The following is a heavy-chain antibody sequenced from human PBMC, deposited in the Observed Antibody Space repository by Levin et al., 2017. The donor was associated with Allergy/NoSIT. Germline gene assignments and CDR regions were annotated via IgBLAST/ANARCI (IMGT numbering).Heavy chain of an antibody. CDR3: ATDHPEGAYFEH. V-gene: IGHV3-48*02. Sequence: GGSLRLSCAASGFTFSSYSMNWVRRAPGKGLEWLSYISGSSRTIYNADSVKGRFTISRDNAKNSLYLQLKNLRDEDTAVYYCATDHPEGAYFEHWGQGTLVTVSS. J-gene: IGHJ4*02. CDR2: ISGSSRTI. CDR1: GFTFSSYS. D-gene: IGHD1-26*01.